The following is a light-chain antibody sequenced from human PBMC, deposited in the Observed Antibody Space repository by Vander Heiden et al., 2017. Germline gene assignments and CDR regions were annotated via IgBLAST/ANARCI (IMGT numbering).Light chain of an antibody. Sequence: HSALTQPRSVSGSPGQAVTISCAGASSDVGSYNYVACFQQHPGKAPRLLLFDVTRRPAGVPDRFSGSKSGNTASLTISGLQEADEGEYYCCSYAGANSYVFGSGTTVTVL. CDR2: DVT. J-gene: IGLJ6*01. V-gene: IGLV2-11*01. CDR1: SSDVGSYNY. CDR3: CSYAGANSYV.